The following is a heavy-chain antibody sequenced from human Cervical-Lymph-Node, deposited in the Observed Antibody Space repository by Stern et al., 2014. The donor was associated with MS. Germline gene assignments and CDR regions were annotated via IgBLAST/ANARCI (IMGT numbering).Heavy chain of an antibody. J-gene: IGHJ5*02. V-gene: IGHV3-11*01. D-gene: IGHD2-2*01. CDR3: ARGSRGSCSSTSCYDDP. Sequence: VQLVESGGGLVKPGGSLRLSCAASGFTFSDYYMNWIRQAPGKGLEWGSFIGNSGSSKYYADSVKGRFTISRDNGKNSLYLQMNSLRAEDTAVYYCARGSRGSCSSTSCYDDPWGQGTLVTVSS. CDR2: IGNSGSSK. CDR1: GFTFSDYY.